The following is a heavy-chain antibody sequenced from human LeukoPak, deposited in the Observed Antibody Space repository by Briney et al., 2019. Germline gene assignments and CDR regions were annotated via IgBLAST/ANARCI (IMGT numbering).Heavy chain of an antibody. V-gene: IGHV3-66*01. J-gene: IGHJ3*01. D-gene: IGHD6-13*01. Sequence: GGSLRLSCAASGFTVSSNYMIWVRQPPGMGLEWVSVFYPGGTTYYADSVKGRFSISRDNSKNIVSLQMNSLRAEDTAVYYCARDALVPDGFDLWGQGTMATVS. CDR3: ARDALVPDGFDL. CDR1: GFTVSSNY. CDR2: FYPGGTT.